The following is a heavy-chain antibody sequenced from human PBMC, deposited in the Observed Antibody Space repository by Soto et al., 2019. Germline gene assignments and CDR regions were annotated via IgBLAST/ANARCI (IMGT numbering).Heavy chain of an antibody. Sequence: GXTLVTPTKTLTXSCSFSTFSLSTSPVGVVWIRQPPVKALEWLALIYCNDDKRFSPSLKSRLSITKDASKNQVVLTMTDMDTMDTAKYYCARRDTYSWKSHFDYWGQGILVPVS. J-gene: IGHJ4*02. V-gene: IGHV2-5*01. D-gene: IGHD1-1*01. CDR1: TFSLSTSPVG. CDR3: ARRDTYSWKSHFDY. CDR2: IYCNDDK.